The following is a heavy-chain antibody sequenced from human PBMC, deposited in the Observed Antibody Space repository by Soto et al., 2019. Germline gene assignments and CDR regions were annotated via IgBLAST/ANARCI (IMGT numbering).Heavy chain of an antibody. CDR2: FSGSGGST. CDR3: ARALRWDGMDV. J-gene: IGHJ6*02. CDR1: GFTFSSYA. V-gene: IGHV3-23*01. Sequence: EVQLLESGGGLVQPGGSLRLSCAASGFTFSSYAMSWVRQAPGKGLEWVSGFSGSGGSTYYPGSVKGRFTISRENAKNSLYLQMNSLRAGDTAVYYCARALRWDGMDVWGQGTTVTVSS.